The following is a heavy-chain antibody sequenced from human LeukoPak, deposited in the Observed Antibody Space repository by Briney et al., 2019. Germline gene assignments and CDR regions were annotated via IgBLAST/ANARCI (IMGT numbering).Heavy chain of an antibody. D-gene: IGHD6-19*01. CDR2: IYYSGST. J-gene: IGHJ5*02. CDR1: GGSISSSSYY. Sequence: PETLSLTCTVSGGSISSSSYYWGWIRQPPGKGLEWIGSIYYSGSTYYNPSLKSRVTISVDTSKNQFSLKLSSVTAADTAVYYCAREWIAVDFNWFDPWGQGTLVTVSS. V-gene: IGHV4-39*07. CDR3: AREWIAVDFNWFDP.